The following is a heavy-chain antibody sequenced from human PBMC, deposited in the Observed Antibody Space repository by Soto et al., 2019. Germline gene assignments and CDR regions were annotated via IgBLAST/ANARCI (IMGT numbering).Heavy chain of an antibody. CDR1: GFTFSSYA. V-gene: IGHV3-30-3*01. CDR3: ARDYKGAADX. Sequence: GGSLRLSCAASGFTFSSYAMHWVRQAPGKGLEWVALISYDGSNKYYEDSVKGRFTISRDNSKNTLYLKMNSLRAEDTAVYYCARDYKGAADXWGQGTLVTVSX. CDR2: ISYDGSNK. D-gene: IGHD3-10*01. J-gene: IGHJ4*02.